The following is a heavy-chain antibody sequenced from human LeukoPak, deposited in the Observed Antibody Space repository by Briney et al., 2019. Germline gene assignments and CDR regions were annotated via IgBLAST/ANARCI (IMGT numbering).Heavy chain of an antibody. D-gene: IGHD2-15*01. Sequence: GGSLRLSCAASGFTVNSNYMSWVRQAPGKGLEWVSVIYSGGSTYYADSVKGRFTISRDNSKNTLYLQLNSLRAEDTAVYYCARRYCSSCPTGHAFDLWGQGTMVTVSS. V-gene: IGHV3-53*01. CDR2: IYSGGST. CDR3: ARRYCSSCPTGHAFDL. CDR1: GFTVNSNY. J-gene: IGHJ3*01.